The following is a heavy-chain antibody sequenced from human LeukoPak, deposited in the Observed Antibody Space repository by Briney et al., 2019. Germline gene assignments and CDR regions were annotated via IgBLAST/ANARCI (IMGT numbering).Heavy chain of an antibody. J-gene: IGHJ5*02. Sequence: PSETLSLTCTVPGGSISSFYWSWVRQPPGKGLEWIWYIYYTGSTNYNPSLQSRLTISVDTSKNKFSLKLSSVTAADTAVYYCARASETLRRFDPWGQGTLVTVSS. CDR3: ARASETLRRFDP. CDR1: GGSISSFY. CDR2: IYYTGST. V-gene: IGHV4-59*01.